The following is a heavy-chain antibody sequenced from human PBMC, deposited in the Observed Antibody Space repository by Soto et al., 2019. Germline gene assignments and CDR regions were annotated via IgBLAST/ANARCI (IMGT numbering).Heavy chain of an antibody. CDR1: GFTFSSYG. Sequence: GGSLRLSCAASGFTFSSYGMHWVRQAPGKGLEWVGRSRNKAKSYTTDYAASVKGRFTVSRDDSENSFYLQMNSLKTEDTAVYYCTRASTVAIDYWGQGTLVTVSS. D-gene: IGHD5-12*01. V-gene: IGHV3-72*01. CDR3: TRASTVAIDY. CDR2: SRNKAKSYTT. J-gene: IGHJ4*02.